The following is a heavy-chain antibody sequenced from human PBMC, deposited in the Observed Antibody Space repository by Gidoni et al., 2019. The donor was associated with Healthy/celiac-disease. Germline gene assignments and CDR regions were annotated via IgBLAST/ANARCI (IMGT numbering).Heavy chain of an antibody. CDR1: GFTFSSYE. J-gene: IGHJ3*02. Sequence: EVQLVESGGGLVQPGGSLRLPCAASGFTFSSYEMNWVRQAPGKGLEWVSYISSSGSTIYYADSVKGRFTISRDNAKNSLYLQMNSLRAEDTAVYYCARDHPYSGSSGAFDIWGQGTMVTVSS. V-gene: IGHV3-48*03. D-gene: IGHD1-26*01. CDR3: ARDHPYSGSSGAFDI. CDR2: ISSSGSTI.